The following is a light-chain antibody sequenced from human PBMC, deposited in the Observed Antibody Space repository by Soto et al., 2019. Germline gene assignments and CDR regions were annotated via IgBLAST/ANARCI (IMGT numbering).Light chain of an antibody. CDR1: SSDVGGYKY. CDR2: EVS. CDR3: SSYAGSNNVI. Sequence: QSALTQPPSASGSPGQSVTISCTGTSSDVGGYKYVSWYQQHPGKAPKLMIYEVSKWPSGVPDRFSGSKSGNTASLTVSGLQAEDEAEYYCSSYAGSNNVIFGGGTKLTVL. V-gene: IGLV2-8*01. J-gene: IGLJ2*01.